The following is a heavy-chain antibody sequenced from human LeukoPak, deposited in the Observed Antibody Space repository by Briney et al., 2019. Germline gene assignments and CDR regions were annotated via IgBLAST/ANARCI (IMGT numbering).Heavy chain of an antibody. D-gene: IGHD3-22*01. Sequence: GGSLRLSCAASGFTSSTYWMSWVRQAPGKGLEWVASIKQDGSETYYVDSVEGRFTLSRDNAKNSLYLQMNSLRADDTAVYYRARDRDSRWDFDLWGRGTLVTVSS. V-gene: IGHV3-7*01. CDR3: ARDRDSRWDFDL. CDR1: GFTSSTYW. J-gene: IGHJ2*01. CDR2: IKQDGSET.